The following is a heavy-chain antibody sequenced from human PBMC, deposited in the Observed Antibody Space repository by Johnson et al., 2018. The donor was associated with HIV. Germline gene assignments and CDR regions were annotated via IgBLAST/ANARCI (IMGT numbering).Heavy chain of an antibody. V-gene: IGHV3-20*04. CDR3: ARTLWVGKESAFDI. D-gene: IGHD3-16*01. Sequence: MQLVESGGSVIRPGGSLRLSCVGTGFTFENYGMSWVRQAPGKGLQWVSGINWNGDTTTYADSVKGRFTISRDNSKNTLYLQMNSLRAEDTAVYYCARTLWVGKESAFDIWGQGTMVTVSS. CDR2: INWNGDTT. J-gene: IGHJ3*02. CDR1: GFTFENYG.